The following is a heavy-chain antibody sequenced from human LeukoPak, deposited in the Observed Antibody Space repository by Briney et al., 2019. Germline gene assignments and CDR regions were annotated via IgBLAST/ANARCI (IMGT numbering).Heavy chain of an antibody. CDR1: GYTFSDYY. CDR3: ARHNYDFDFDS. Sequence: ASVKVFCKASGYTFSDYYIHWVRQAPGQGLEWMGWISPKSGGTNYAQNFQGRVTMTRDTSTDTAYMELSRLRPDDTAVYYCARHNYDFDFDSWGQGALVTVSS. J-gene: IGHJ4*02. V-gene: IGHV1-2*02. CDR2: ISPKSGGT. D-gene: IGHD3-3*01.